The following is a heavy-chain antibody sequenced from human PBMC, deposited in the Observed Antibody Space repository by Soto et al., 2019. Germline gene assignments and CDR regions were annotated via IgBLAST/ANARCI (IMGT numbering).Heavy chain of an antibody. V-gene: IGHV3-13*01. CDR1: GFTFSSYD. J-gene: IGHJ6*02. CDR3: ARRLGGITRRYYGMDV. D-gene: IGHD1-20*01. Sequence: PGGSLRLSCAASGFTFSSYDMHWVRQATGKGLEWVSAIGTAGDTYYPGSVKGRFTISRENAKNSLYLQMNSLRAGDTAVDYCARRLGGITRRYYGMDVWGQGTTVTAP. CDR2: IGTAGDT.